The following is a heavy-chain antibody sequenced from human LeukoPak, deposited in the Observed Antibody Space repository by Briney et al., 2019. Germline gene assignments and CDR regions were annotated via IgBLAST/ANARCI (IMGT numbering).Heavy chain of an antibody. CDR3: ARGRRSGSSCYSDY. CDR1: GYTFTGYY. CDR2: INPNSGGT. D-gene: IGHD2-15*01. V-gene: IGHV1-2*06. Sequence: GASVKVSCKASGYTFTGYYMHWVRQAPGQGLEWMGRINPNSGGTNYAQKFQGRVTMTRDTSISTAYMELSRLRSDDTAVYYCARGRRSGSSCYSDYWGQGTLVTVSS. J-gene: IGHJ4*02.